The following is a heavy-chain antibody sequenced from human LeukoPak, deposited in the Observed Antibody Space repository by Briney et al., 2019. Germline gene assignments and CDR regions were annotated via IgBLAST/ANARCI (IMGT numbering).Heavy chain of an antibody. CDR3: AGLKFMNYYDNSGSGMDV. V-gene: IGHV5-51*01. Sequence: GESLRISCKGSGYSFSEFWIGWVRQMPGKGLEWVGLIYPGDSNTRYGPSFQGQVTFSADKSISTAYLQWNYLKASDTAIYYRAGLKFMNYYDNSGSGMDVWGQGTKVTVSS. J-gene: IGHJ6*02. CDR1: GYSFSEFW. CDR2: IYPGDSNT. D-gene: IGHD3-22*01.